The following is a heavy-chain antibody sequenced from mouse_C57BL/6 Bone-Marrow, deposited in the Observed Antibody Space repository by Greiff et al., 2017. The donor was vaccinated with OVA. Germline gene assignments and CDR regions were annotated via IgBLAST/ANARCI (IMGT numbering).Heavy chain of an antibody. CDR2: ISDGGSYT. CDR3: ARGFYYYGSSYRAMDY. Sequence: EVMLVESGGGLVKPGGSLKLSCAASGFTFSSYAMSWVRQTPEKRLEWVATISDGGSYTYYPDNVKGRFTISRDNAKNNLYLQMSHLKSEDTAMYYCARGFYYYGSSYRAMDYWGQGTSVTVSS. V-gene: IGHV5-4*03. D-gene: IGHD1-1*01. J-gene: IGHJ4*01. CDR1: GFTFSSYA.